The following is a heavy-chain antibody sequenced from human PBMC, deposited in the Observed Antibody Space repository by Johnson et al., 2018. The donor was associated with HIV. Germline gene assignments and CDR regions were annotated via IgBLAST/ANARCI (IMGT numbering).Heavy chain of an antibody. CDR3: ATCSDQVLLGGDAFDI. Sequence: QVQLVESGGGVVQPGRSLRLSCAASGFTCSSYAMHWVRQAPGKGLEWVAVISYDGSNKYYADSVKGRFTISRDNSKNTLYLQMNSLRAEDTAVYYCATCSDQVLLGGDAFDIWGQGTMVTVSS. J-gene: IGHJ3*02. CDR2: ISYDGSNK. CDR1: GFTCSSYA. D-gene: IGHD3-16*01. V-gene: IGHV3-30*04.